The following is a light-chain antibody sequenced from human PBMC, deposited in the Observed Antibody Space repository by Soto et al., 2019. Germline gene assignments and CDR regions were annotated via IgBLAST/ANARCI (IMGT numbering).Light chain of an antibody. CDR2: GAS. CDR1: ESVSSVY. Sequence: EIVLTQSPGTLSLSPGERATLSCRASESVSSVYLAWYQHKPGQAPRLLIFGASSRATAIPDRFSGSGSGTDFTLTISRLEPEDFAVYYCQHYGGSFTFGQGIRLEIK. V-gene: IGKV3-20*01. CDR3: QHYGGSFT. J-gene: IGKJ5*01.